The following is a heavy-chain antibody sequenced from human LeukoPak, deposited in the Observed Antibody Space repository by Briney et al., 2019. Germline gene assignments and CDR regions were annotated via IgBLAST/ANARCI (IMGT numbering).Heavy chain of an antibody. D-gene: IGHD1-1*01. Sequence: TSETLSLTCTVSGGSVSSSSYYWGWIRQPPGKGLEWIGSMYYSGSTYQNPSLKSRVTISVDTSKNQFSLKLSSVTAADTAVYYCARQTLERQDYYMDVWGKGTTVTVSS. CDR2: MYYSGST. CDR3: ARQTLERQDYYMDV. J-gene: IGHJ6*03. V-gene: IGHV4-39*01. CDR1: GGSVSSSSYY.